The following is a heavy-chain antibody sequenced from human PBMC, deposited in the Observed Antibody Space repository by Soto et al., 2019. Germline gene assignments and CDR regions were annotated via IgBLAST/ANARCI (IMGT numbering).Heavy chain of an antibody. CDR1: GGSISSGGYS. Sequence: SETLSLTCAVSGGSISSGGYSWSWIRQPPGKGLEWIGYIYHSGSTYYNPSLKSRVTISVDRSKNQFSLKLSSVTAADTAVYYCASPGINVGYWGQGTLVTVSS. CDR2: IYHSGST. V-gene: IGHV4-30-2*01. J-gene: IGHJ4*02. CDR3: ASPGINVGY.